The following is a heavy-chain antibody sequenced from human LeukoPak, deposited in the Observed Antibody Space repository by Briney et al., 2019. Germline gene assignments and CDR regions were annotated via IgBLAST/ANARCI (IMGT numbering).Heavy chain of an antibody. J-gene: IGHJ4*02. CDR1: GDSMSRDYYF. D-gene: IGHD3-16*01. CDR3: VRDGGTWDVHY. CDR2: IYSDGGT. Sequence: SETLSLTCTVSGDSMSRDYYFWGCIRQPPGQKLECIGSIYSDGGTHYNPSFNSRLTISADMSRNQFSLNLRSVTAADTAVYFCVRDGGTWDVHYWGQGTLVTVSS. V-gene: IGHV4-39*07.